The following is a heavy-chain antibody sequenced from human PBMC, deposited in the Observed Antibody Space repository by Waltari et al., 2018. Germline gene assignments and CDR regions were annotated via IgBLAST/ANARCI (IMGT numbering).Heavy chain of an antibody. CDR3: AHRRSHDGDYYVDY. CDR1: GFSLTTRGVT. J-gene: IGHJ4*02. CDR2: IYWDNDK. Sequence: QITLKESGPTLVKPTQTLTLTCTFSGFSLTTRGVTVGWIRQPPGKALEWLALIYWDNDKRYSPSLRSRLTITKETSKNQVVLTMTNMDPVDTATDYDAHRRSHDGDYYVDYWGQGTLVTVSS. V-gene: IGHV2-5*02. D-gene: IGHD4-17*01.